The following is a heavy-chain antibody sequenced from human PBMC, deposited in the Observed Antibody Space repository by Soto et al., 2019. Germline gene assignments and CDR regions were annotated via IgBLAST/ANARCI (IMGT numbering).Heavy chain of an antibody. V-gene: IGHV3-23*01. CDR1: GFTPTTAP. J-gene: IGHJ4*02. CDR2: ISGTASRT. Sequence: AGSLRLSCAGSGFTPTTAPLSWVRQPPRKVREWVTTISGTASRTYYVDSVKGRLFNSRDNSKNTVTLQLNNLTLDDTAVYYCATSFRYFDNWGQGTRVTVSS. D-gene: IGHD3-9*01. CDR3: ATSFRYFDN.